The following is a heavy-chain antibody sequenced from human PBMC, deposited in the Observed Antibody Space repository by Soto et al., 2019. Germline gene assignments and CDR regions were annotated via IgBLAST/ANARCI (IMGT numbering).Heavy chain of an antibody. CDR2: IYYSGST. CDR3: ARQGGYCSGGSCYAWFDP. J-gene: IGHJ5*02. CDR1: GGSFSSYY. D-gene: IGHD2-15*01. V-gene: IGHV4-59*08. Sequence: PSETLSLTCAVYGGSFSSYYWSWIRQPPGKGLEWIGYIYYSGSTNYNPSLKSRVTISVDTSKNQFSLKLSSVTAADTAVYYCARQGGYCSGGSCYAWFDPWGQGTLVTVSS.